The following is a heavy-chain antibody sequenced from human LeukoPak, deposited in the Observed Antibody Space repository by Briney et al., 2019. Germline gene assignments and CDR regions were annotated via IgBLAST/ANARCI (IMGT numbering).Heavy chain of an antibody. Sequence: SETLSLTCTVSGGSISSGGYYWSWIRQHPGKGLEWIGYIYYSGSTNYNPSLKSRVTISVDTSKNQFSLKLSSVTAADTAVYYCAALGGDPYYYYMDVWGKGTTVTVSS. V-gene: IGHV4-61*08. J-gene: IGHJ6*03. CDR1: GGSISSGGYY. CDR2: IYYSGST. D-gene: IGHD3-16*01. CDR3: AALGGDPYYYYMDV.